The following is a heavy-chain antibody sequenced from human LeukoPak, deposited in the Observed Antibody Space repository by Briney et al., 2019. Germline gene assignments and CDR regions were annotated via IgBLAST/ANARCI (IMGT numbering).Heavy chain of an antibody. V-gene: IGHV3-48*03. CDR1: GFTFSSYE. J-gene: IGHJ5*02. Sequence: GGSLRLSCAASGFTFSSYEMNWVRQAPGKGLEWVSYISSSGSTIYYADSVKGRFTISRDNAKNSLYLQMNSLRAEDTAVYYCARGLTWIQLWSNWFDPWGQGTLVTVSS. CDR2: ISSSGSTI. CDR3: ARGLTWIQLWSNWFDP. D-gene: IGHD5-18*01.